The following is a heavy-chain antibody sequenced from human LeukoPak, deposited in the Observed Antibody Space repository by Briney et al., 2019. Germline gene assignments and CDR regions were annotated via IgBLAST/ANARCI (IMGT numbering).Heavy chain of an antibody. CDR3: ARVRHGSGYPVDY. Sequence: SQTLSLTCAVSGGSISSGGYSWSWIRQPPGKGLEWIGYIYHSGSTYYNPSLKSRVTISVDRSKNQFSLKLSSVTATDTAVYYCARVRHGSGYPVDYWGQGTLVTVSS. CDR2: IYHSGST. CDR1: GGSISSGGYS. J-gene: IGHJ4*02. D-gene: IGHD3-22*01. V-gene: IGHV4-30-2*01.